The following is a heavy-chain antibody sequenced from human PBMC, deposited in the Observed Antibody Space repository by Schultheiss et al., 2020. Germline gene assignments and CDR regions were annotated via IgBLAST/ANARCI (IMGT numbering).Heavy chain of an antibody. Sequence: GESLKISCAASGFTFSSYWMHWVRQAPGKGLVWVSRINSDGSSTSYADSVKGRFTISRDNAKNTLYLQMNSLRVEDTAVYFCARAGREGCGSATCYSWFDPWGQGTLVTVSS. D-gene: IGHD2-2*01. CDR1: GFTFSSYW. CDR2: INSDGSST. CDR3: ARAGREGCGSATCYSWFDP. J-gene: IGHJ5*02. V-gene: IGHV3-74*01.